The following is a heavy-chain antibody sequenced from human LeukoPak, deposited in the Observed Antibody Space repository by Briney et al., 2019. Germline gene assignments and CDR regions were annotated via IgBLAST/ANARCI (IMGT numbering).Heavy chain of an antibody. J-gene: IGHJ4*02. D-gene: IGHD3-22*01. Sequence: GASVKVSCKASGYTFTGYYMHWVRQAPGQGLEWMGWINPNSGDTNYAQKFQGRVTMTRDTSISTAYMELSRLRSDDTAVYYCARDERYDSSGYPFDYWGQGPLVTVSS. CDR3: ARDERYDSSGYPFDY. V-gene: IGHV1-2*02. CDR1: GYTFTGYY. CDR2: INPNSGDT.